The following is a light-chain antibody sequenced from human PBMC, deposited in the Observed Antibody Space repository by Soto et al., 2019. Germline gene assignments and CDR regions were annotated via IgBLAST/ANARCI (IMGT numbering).Light chain of an antibody. CDR1: QSVSSSS. V-gene: IGKV3-20*01. CDR3: QQYGSAPGT. CDR2: GAS. Sequence: EIVLTQSPGTLSLSPGKRATLSCSASQSVSSSSLAWYQQKPGQAPRLLIYGASSRAAGIPDSFSGSGSGTDFNLTITRLEPEDLAVYYCQQYGSAPGTFGQGTNVEI. J-gene: IGKJ1*01.